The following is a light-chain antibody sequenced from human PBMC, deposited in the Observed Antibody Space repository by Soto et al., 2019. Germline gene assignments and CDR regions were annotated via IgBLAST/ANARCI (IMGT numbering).Light chain of an antibody. CDR2: KAS. CDR3: KHCNSYSEA. Sequence: DIQMTQYPSTLSASVGDRVTITCRASQTLSSWLAWYQQKPGKAPKLLIYKASTWRSGVPTRVSCSGSGKEVPLTISCLEPDEFASYCSKHCNSYSEAFGEGTKVELK. CDR1: QTLSSW. V-gene: IGKV1-5*03. J-gene: IGKJ1*01.